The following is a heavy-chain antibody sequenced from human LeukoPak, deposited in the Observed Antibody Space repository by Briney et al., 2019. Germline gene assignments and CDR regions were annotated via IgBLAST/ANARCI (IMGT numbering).Heavy chain of an antibody. J-gene: IGHJ5*02. CDR1: GYTFTGHY. CDR3: ARVGPISWELLSSWFDL. CDR2: INPNSGGT. D-gene: IGHD1-26*01. Sequence: ASVKVSCKASGYTFTGHYMHWVRQAPGQGLEWMGWINPNSGGTNYAQKLQGRVTMTRDTSISTAYMELSRLRSDDTAVYYCARVGPISWELLSSWFDLWGQGTLVTVSS. V-gene: IGHV1-2*02.